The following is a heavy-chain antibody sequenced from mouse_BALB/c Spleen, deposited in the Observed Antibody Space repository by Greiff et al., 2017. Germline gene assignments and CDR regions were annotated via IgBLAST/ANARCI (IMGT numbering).Heavy chain of an antibody. D-gene: IGHD2-14*01. J-gene: IGHJ3*01. Sequence: VQLQQSGAGLVKPGASVKLSCKASGYTFTEYIIHWVKQRSGQGLEWIGWFYPGSGSIKYNEKFKDKATLTADKSSSTAYMQLSSLTSEDSAVYYCARDGDIHRYLAYWGQGTLVTVSA. CDR1: GYTFTEYI. CDR3: ARDGDIHRYLAY. V-gene: IGHV1-62-2*01. CDR2: FYPGSGSI.